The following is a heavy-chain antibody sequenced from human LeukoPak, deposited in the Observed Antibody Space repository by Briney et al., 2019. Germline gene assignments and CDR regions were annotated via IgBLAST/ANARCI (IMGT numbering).Heavy chain of an antibody. CDR2: IKQDGSEK. V-gene: IGHV3-7*01. J-gene: IGHJ4*02. Sequence: GGSLRLSCAASGFTFTTYWMGWVRQAPGKGLEWVANIKQDGSEKYYVDSVKGRFTISRDNARNSLYLQMNSLRAEDTAVYYCARLAGYSSGWYRGPGDYWGQGTLVTVSS. D-gene: IGHD6-19*01. CDR3: ARLAGYSSGWYRGPGDY. CDR1: GFTFTTYW.